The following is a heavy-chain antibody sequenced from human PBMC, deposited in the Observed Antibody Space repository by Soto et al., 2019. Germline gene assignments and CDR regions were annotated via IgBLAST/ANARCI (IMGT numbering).Heavy chain of an antibody. CDR1: GFTFGDYA. V-gene: IGHV3-49*04. Sequence: GGSLRLSCTASGFTFGDYAMSWVRQAPGKGLEWVGFIRSKAYGGTTEYAASVKGRFTISRDDSKSIAYLQMNSLKTEDTAVYYCTRARSRWGYYYGMDVWGQGTTVTVSS. D-gene: IGHD2-2*01. CDR3: TRARSRWGYYYGMDV. CDR2: IRSKAYGGTT. J-gene: IGHJ6*02.